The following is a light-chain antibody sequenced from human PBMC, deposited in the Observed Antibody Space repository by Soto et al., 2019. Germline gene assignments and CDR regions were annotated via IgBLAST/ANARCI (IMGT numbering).Light chain of an antibody. CDR3: QQYGSSPLT. CDR1: QTISSW. CDR2: KAS. V-gene: IGKV1-5*03. Sequence: DIQMTQSPSTLSGSVGDRVTITCRASQTISSWLAWYQQKPGKAPKLLIYKASTLKSGVPSRFSGSGSGTEFTLTISSLQPEDFAVYYCQQYGSSPLTFGGGTKVEIK. J-gene: IGKJ4*01.